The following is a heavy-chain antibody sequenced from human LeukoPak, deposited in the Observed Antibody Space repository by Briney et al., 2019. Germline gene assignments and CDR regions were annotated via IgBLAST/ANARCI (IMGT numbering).Heavy chain of an antibody. CDR2: MSYDGNFT. Sequence: HPGRSLRLSCAAPGFTFKRYAMHWVRQAPGMGLEWVTIMSYDGNFTYYSDSVKGRFTISRDNSNDTLYLQMNSLRADDTAIYYCARGRSVYGSGSYSDYWGQGTLVTVSS. V-gene: IGHV3-30*04. CDR3: ARGRSVYGSGSYSDY. D-gene: IGHD3-10*01. J-gene: IGHJ4*02. CDR1: GFTFKRYA.